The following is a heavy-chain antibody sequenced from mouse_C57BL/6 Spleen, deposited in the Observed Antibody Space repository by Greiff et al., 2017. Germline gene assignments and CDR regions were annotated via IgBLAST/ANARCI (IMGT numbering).Heavy chain of an antibody. CDR3: ARKITTEGFDY. Sequence: VQLQQSGPELVKPGASVKMSCKASGYTFTDYNMHWVKQSHGKSLEWIGYINPNNGGTSYNQKFQGKATLTVNKSSSTAYMALRSLTSEDSAVYYCARKITTEGFDYWGQGTTLTVSS. CDR1: GYTFTDYN. J-gene: IGHJ2*01. CDR2: INPNNGGT. D-gene: IGHD1-1*01. V-gene: IGHV1-22*01.